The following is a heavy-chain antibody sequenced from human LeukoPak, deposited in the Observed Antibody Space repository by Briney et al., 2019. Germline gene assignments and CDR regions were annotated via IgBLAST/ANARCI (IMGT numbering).Heavy chain of an antibody. CDR3: ARVGGTNVFDY. D-gene: IGHD1-1*01. V-gene: IGHV3-64*02. CDR2: ISSNGGST. J-gene: IGHJ4*02. CDR1: GFTFSSYA. Sequence: GGSLRLSCVASGFTFSSYAMHWVRQALGKGLQYVSAISSNGGSTYYADSVEGRFTISRDNSKNTLYLQMGSLRAEDMAVYYCARVGGTNVFDYWGQGTLVTVSS.